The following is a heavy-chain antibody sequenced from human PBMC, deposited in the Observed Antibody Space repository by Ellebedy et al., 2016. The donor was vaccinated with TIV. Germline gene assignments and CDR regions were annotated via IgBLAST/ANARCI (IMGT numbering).Heavy chain of an antibody. V-gene: IGHV5-51*01. CDR1: GYTFTTYW. J-gene: IGHJ3*02. Sequence: GESLKISCKASGYTFTTYWIGWARQMPGKGLEWMGIIYPGDYDTRYGPSFQGQVTFSVDKSISTAYLQWSSLKASDTAMYYCARGGYFDWLLKGNAFDMWGQGTMVTVSS. D-gene: IGHD3-9*01. CDR3: ARGGYFDWLLKGNAFDM. CDR2: IYPGDYDT.